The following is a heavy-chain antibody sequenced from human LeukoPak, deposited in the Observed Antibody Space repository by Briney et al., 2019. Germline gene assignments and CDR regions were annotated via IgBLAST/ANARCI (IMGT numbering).Heavy chain of an antibody. D-gene: IGHD3-9*01. V-gene: IGHV3-23*01. Sequence: GGSLRLSCAASGLTFSSYAMSWVRQAPGKWLEWVSAISGSGGSTYYADCVKGRFTISRDNSKNTLYLQMNSLRAEDTAVYYCARDGNYDILTGYSYYFDYWGQGTLVTVSS. CDR1: GLTFSSYA. CDR3: ARDGNYDILTGYSYYFDY. CDR2: ISGSGGST. J-gene: IGHJ4*02.